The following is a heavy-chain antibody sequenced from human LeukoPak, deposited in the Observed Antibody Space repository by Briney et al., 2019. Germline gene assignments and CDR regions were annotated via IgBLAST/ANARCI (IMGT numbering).Heavy chain of an antibody. D-gene: IGHD6-19*01. CDR3: ASHSGNLWYSSGWYLKI. Sequence: GGSLRLSCAASGFTFSSYGMHWVRQAPGKGLEWVAFIRYDGSNKYYADSVKGRFTISRDNSKSTLYLQMNSLRAEDTAVYYCASHSGNLWYSSGWYLKIWGQGTLVTVSS. J-gene: IGHJ4*02. CDR2: IRYDGSNK. V-gene: IGHV3-30*02. CDR1: GFTFSSYG.